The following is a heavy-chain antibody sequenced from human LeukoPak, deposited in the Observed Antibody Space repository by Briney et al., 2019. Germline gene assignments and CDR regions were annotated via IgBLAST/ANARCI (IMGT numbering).Heavy chain of an antibody. J-gene: IGHJ4*02. D-gene: IGHD6-19*01. CDR3: ARGHHSSGWYANDY. V-gene: IGHV3-64*01. CDR1: GFTFSNYA. CDR2: ISSNGDST. Sequence: GGSLRLSCAASGFTFSNYAMHWVRQAPGKGLEYVSAISSNGDSTYYANSVKGRFTISRDNPKNTLYLQMGSLRAEDMAVYYCARGHHSSGWYANDYWGQGTLVTVSS.